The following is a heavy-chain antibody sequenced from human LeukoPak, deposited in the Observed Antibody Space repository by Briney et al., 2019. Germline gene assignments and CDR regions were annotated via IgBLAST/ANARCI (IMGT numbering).Heavy chain of an antibody. J-gene: IGHJ6*02. CDR3: ARVRWYSIGVVTAIRSYGMDV. CDR2: IYYTGST. CDR1: GGSISRDY. Sequence: SETLSLTCTVSGGSISRDYWSWIRQPPGKGLEWIGYIYYTGSTNYNPSLKSRVTISVDTSKNQFSLKLSSVTAADTAVYYCARVRWYSIGVVTAIRSYGMDVWGQGTTVTVSS. V-gene: IGHV4-59*01. D-gene: IGHD2-21*02.